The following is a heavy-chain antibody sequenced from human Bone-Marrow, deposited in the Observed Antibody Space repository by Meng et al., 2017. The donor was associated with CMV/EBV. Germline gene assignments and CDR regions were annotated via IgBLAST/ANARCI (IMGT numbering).Heavy chain of an antibody. Sequence: GGSLRLSCAASGFTFSSYGMHWVRQAPGKGLEWVTFIRFDGSNKYYADSVKGRFTISRDNSKNTLYLQMNSLRAEDTAVYYCARDNGGPNPYYYYGMDVWGQGTTVTVSS. CDR2: IRFDGSNK. CDR1: GFTFSSYG. CDR3: ARDNGGPNPYYYYGMDV. J-gene: IGHJ6*02. V-gene: IGHV3-30*02. D-gene: IGHD2-8*01.